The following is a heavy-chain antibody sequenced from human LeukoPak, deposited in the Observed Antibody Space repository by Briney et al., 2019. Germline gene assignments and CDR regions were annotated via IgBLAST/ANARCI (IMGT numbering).Heavy chain of an antibody. CDR1: GFTFDDYA. Sequence: GGSLRLSCAASGFTFDDYAMHWVRQAPGKGLEWVSGISWNSGSIGYADSVKGRFTISRDNAKNSLYLQMNSLRAEDTALYYCAKGVVYYSSGIDYWGQGTLVTVSS. V-gene: IGHV3-9*01. D-gene: IGHD6-19*01. CDR3: AKGVVYYSSGIDY. CDR2: ISWNSGSI. J-gene: IGHJ4*02.